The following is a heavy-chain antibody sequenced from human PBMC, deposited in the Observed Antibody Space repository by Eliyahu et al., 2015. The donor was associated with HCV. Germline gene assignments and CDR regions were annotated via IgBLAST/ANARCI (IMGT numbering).Heavy chain of an antibody. CDR3: ARDRGQLYYFDY. D-gene: IGHD5-18*01. J-gene: IGHJ4*02. V-gene: IGHV3-48*02. Sequence: EVQLVESGGGLVQPGGSLRLACAASXFPLSGYGMNWGRPAPGKGLEWVSFISYSSGTMYYGDSVRGRFTISRDNAKNSVYLQMNSLSDEDTAVYYCARDRGQLYYFDYWGQGALVTVSS. CDR2: ISYSSGTM. CDR1: XFPLSGYG.